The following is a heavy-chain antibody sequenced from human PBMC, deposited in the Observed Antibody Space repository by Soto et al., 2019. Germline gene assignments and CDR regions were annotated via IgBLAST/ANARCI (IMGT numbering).Heavy chain of an antibody. CDR1: GFTVSGNY. CDR3: ASDNFKTGATGVFDI. D-gene: IGHD1-1*01. Sequence: EVQLVESGGGLVQPGGSLRLSCAASGFTVSGNYMSWVRQAPGQGLEWVSVIYAAGSTYYIDSVNGRFTISRDNSKHTRYLQMNSLRAEDTAVYYCASDNFKTGATGVFDIRGQGTRVTVSS. CDR2: IYAAGST. J-gene: IGHJ3*02. V-gene: IGHV3-66*01.